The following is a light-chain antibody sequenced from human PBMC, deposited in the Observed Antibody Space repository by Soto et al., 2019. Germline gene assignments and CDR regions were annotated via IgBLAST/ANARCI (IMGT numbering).Light chain of an antibody. V-gene: IGLV2-14*03. CDR3: SSYTISSLV. CDR2: DVN. Sequence: QSALTQPASVSGSPGQSITISCTGSSSDIGGYNFVSWYQHHPGEAPKLMIYDVNKRPSGVSNRFSGSKSGNTASLTISGLQTEDEAGYYCSSYTISSLVFGGGTKLTVL. CDR1: SSDIGGYNF. J-gene: IGLJ2*01.